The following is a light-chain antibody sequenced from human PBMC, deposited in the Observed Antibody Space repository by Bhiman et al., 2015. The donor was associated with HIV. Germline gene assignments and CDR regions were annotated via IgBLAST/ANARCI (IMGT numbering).Light chain of an antibody. V-gene: IGLV6-57*01. CDR2: DDD. CDR3: RSYDSSKNVI. Sequence: NFMLTQPHSVSESPGKTVTISCTRTSGSIAHNYVQWFQQRPGSSPTTVIYDDDRRPSGVPDRFSASIDTSSNSASLTISGLKTEDEADYYCRSYDSSKNVIFGGGTKLTVL. J-gene: IGLJ2*01. CDR1: SGSIAHNY.